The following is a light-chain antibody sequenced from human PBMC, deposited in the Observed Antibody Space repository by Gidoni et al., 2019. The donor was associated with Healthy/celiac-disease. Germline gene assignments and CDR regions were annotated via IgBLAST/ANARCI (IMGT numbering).Light chain of an antibody. CDR2: EVS. J-gene: IGLJ1*01. Sequence: QSALTQPASVSGSPGQSITIYCTGTSSDVGGYNYVSWYQQHPGKAPKLMIYEVSNRPSGVSNRFSGSKSGNTASLTISGLQAKDEADYYCSSYTSSSTLVYVFGTGTKVTVL. CDR3: SSYTSSSTLVYV. V-gene: IGLV2-14*01. CDR1: SSDVGGYNY.